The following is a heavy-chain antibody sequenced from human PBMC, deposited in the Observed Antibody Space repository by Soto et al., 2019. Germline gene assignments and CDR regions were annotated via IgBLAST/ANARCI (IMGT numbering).Heavy chain of an antibody. V-gene: IGHV3-72*01. CDR1: GFTFSDHY. J-gene: IGHJ6*02. D-gene: IGHD6-25*01. CDR3: TRRPAAGGLDV. Sequence: EVQLVESGGGLVQPGGSLRLSCAASGFTFSDHYMDWVRQAPGKGLEWVGRIRNRGNGYTTEYAASVEGRFIISRDDSKNSLYLRMNGLKTEDTAVYYCTRRPAAGGLDVWGQGTTVTVSS. CDR2: IRNRGNGYTT.